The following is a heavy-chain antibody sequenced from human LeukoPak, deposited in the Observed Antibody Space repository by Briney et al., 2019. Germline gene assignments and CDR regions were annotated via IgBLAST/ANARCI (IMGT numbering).Heavy chain of an antibody. D-gene: IGHD2-21*02. Sequence: SETLSLTCTVSGGSIHSYWSWIRQPAGKGLEWIGRISGSGTITYNPALQSRLTISIDKSKNQFSLKLSSVTAADTAVYYCAGAHCGGDCYSGRAFDIWGQGTMVTVSS. CDR1: GGSIHSY. J-gene: IGHJ3*02. CDR3: AGAHCGGDCYSGRAFDI. V-gene: IGHV4-4*07. CDR2: ISGSGTI.